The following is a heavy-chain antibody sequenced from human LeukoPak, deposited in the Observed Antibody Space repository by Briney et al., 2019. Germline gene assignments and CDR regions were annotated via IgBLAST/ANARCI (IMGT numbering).Heavy chain of an antibody. CDR1: GFRFNKDW. D-gene: IGHD2-2*01. J-gene: IGHJ4*02. V-gene: IGHV3-7*01. Sequence: GGSLRLSCAASGFRFNKDWMSWVRQAPGKGLEWVANIKQDGSEMYYVDSVEGRFTVSGDNAKNSLYLQMDSLRAEDTAVYYCARARTLAVTPAAMPYYFDYWGQGSLVTVSS. CDR2: IKQDGSEM. CDR3: ARARTLAVTPAAMPYYFDY.